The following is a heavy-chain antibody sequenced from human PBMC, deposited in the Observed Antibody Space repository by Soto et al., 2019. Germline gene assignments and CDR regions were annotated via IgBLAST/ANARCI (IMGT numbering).Heavy chain of an antibody. CDR1: GGSISSGGYY. Sequence: SETLSLTCTVSGGSISSGGYYWSWIRQHPGKGLEWIGYIYYSGSTYYNPSLKSRVTISVDTSKNQFSLKLSSVTAADTAVYYCARGGFTDRVVAAHTRRSGWFDPWGQGTLVTVSS. J-gene: IGHJ5*02. CDR3: ARGGFTDRVVAAHTRRSGWFDP. CDR2: IYYSGST. D-gene: IGHD2-15*01. V-gene: IGHV4-31*03.